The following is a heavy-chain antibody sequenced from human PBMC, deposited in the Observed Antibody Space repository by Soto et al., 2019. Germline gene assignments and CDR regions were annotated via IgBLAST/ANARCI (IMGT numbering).Heavy chain of an antibody. CDR2: ISGSGGST. V-gene: IGHV3-23*01. CDR1: GFTFSSYA. CDR3: AKVMIEVAGPPYYFDY. D-gene: IGHD6-19*01. Sequence: GGSLRLSCAASGFTFSSYAMSWVRQAPGKGLEWVSAISGSGGSTYYADSVKGRFTISRDNSKNTLYLQMNSLRAEDTAVYYCAKVMIEVAGPPYYFDYRGQGTLVTVSS. J-gene: IGHJ4*02.